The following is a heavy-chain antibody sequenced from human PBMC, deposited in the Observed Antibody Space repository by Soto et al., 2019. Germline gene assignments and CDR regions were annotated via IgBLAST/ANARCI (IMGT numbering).Heavy chain of an antibody. D-gene: IGHD6-13*01. CDR1: GFTFSTHA. CDR3: ARDQTGITTAGGGRIDH. Sequence: QVQLVESGGGVVQPGRSLRLSCAASGFTFSTHAMHWVRQAPGKGLEFVAIVSFDGTNKYHADSVKGRFTISRDNSKNTLYLQMSGLTPEDTAVYYCARDQTGITTAGGGRIDHWGQGTLVTVSS. J-gene: IGHJ4*02. CDR2: VSFDGTNK. V-gene: IGHV3-30-3*01.